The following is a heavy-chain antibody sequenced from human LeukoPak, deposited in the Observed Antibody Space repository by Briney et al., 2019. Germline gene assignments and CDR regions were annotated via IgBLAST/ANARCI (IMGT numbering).Heavy chain of an antibody. J-gene: IGHJ4*02. Sequence: GGSLRLSCAAPGFTFSSYAMGSVRQAPGKGVEWVSAVSGSGGSTYYADSVKGRFTISRDNSKNTLYLQMNSLRAEDTAVYYCAKLGSTSHSKVDYWGQGTLVTVSS. V-gene: IGHV3-23*01. CDR2: VSGSGGST. CDR1: GFTFSSYA. CDR3: AKLGSTSHSKVDY. D-gene: IGHD2-2*01.